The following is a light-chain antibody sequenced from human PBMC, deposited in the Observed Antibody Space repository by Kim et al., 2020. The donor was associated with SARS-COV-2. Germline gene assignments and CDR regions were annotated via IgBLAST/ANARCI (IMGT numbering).Light chain of an antibody. J-gene: IGLJ1*01. CDR3: NSRDSSGNHLYV. V-gene: IGLV3-19*01. CDR1: SLRSYY. Sequence: LGQTVRITCQGDSLRSYYASWYQQTPGQAPVLVIYGKNNRPSGIPDRFSGSSSGNTASLTITGAQAEDEADYYCNSRDSSGNHLYVFGTGTKVTVL. CDR2: GKN.